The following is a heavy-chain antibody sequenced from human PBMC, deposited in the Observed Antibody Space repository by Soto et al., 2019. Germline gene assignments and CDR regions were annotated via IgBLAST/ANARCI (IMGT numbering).Heavy chain of an antibody. D-gene: IGHD5-12*01. CDR1: GYTFINYY. V-gene: IGHV1-46*01. CDR3: ARGGPELATIGSFDY. J-gene: IGHJ4*02. Sequence: QVQVVQSGAEVKKPGASVKVSCKASGYTFINYYMHWVRQAPGQGLEWIGRITPSDGSTNYAQRFQDSVIMTRDTSTSTVYMELNSLRSEDSAVYYCARGGPELATIGSFDYWGQGTLVTVSS. CDR2: ITPSDGST.